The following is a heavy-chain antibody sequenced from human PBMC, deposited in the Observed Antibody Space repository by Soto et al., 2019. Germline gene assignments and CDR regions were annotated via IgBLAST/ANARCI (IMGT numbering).Heavy chain of an antibody. CDR2: ISYDGSNK. CDR1: GFTFSSYA. V-gene: IGHV3-30-3*01. Sequence: QVQLVESGGGVVQPGRSLRLSCAASGFTFSSYAMHWVRQAPGKGLEWVAVISYDGSNKYYADSVKGRFTISRDNSKNTLYLQMNSRRTEDTAVYYCARDLPSIAVAGAFDYWGQGTLVTVSS. J-gene: IGHJ4*02. D-gene: IGHD6-19*01. CDR3: ARDLPSIAVAGAFDY.